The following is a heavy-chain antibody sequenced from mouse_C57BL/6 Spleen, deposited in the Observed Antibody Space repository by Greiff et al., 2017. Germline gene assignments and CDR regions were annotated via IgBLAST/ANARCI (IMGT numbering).Heavy chain of an antibody. J-gene: IGHJ4*01. Sequence: EVQGVESGGGLVKPGGSLKLSCAASGFTFSDYGMHWVRQAPEKGLEWVAYISSGSSTIYYADTVKGRFTISRDNAKNTLFLQMTSLRSEDTAMYYCARRHYYGSSYYYAMDYWGQGTSVTVSS. CDR3: ARRHYYGSSYYYAMDY. V-gene: IGHV5-17*01. D-gene: IGHD1-1*01. CDR2: ISSGSSTI. CDR1: GFTFSDYG.